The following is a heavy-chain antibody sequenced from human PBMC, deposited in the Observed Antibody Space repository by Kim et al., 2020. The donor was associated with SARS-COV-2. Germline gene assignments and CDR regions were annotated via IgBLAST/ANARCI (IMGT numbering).Heavy chain of an antibody. V-gene: IGHV1-18*01. D-gene: IGHD2-21*01. CDR1: GYTFTSYG. Sequence: ASVNVSCKASGYTFTSYGISWVRQAPGQGLAWMGWISAYNGNTNYAQKLQGRVTMTTDTATSTAYMELRSLRSDDTAVYYCARGGLTPTRYYYGMDVWGQGTTVTVSS. CDR2: ISAYNGNT. J-gene: IGHJ6*02. CDR3: ARGGLTPTRYYYGMDV.